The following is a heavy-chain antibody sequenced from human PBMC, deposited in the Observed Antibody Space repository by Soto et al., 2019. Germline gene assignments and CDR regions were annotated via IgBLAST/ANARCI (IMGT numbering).Heavy chain of an antibody. J-gene: IGHJ5*02. CDR2: ISYDGSNK. Sequence: GGSLRLSCTASGFTFSSYAMHWVRQAPGKGLEWVAVISYDGSNKYYADSVKGRFTISRDNSKNTLYLQMNSLRAEDTAVYYCARDQSWFDPWGQGTLVTVSS. CDR3: ARDQSWFDP. V-gene: IGHV3-30-3*01. CDR1: GFTFSSYA.